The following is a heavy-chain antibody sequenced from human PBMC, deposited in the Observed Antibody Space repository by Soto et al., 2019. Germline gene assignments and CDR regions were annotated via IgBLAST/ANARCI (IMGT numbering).Heavy chain of an antibody. CDR3: TRDLNHDCGP. J-gene: IGHJ5*02. CDR1: GFTFSDYW. V-gene: IGHV3-7*04. D-gene: IGHD2-21*01. CDR2: MNPDGSEQ. Sequence: EVHLVESGGALVQPGGSLRRSCAASGFTFSDYWMTWVRQTPGKGLEGVANMNPDGSEQYYLDSVKGRFTISRDNAKNSLYLKMNNLRGEDTAVYYCTRDLNHDCGPWGQGTQVIVSS.